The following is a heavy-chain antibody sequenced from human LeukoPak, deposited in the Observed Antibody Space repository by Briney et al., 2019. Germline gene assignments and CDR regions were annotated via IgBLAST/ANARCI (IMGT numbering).Heavy chain of an antibody. CDR1: GGSITGYY. D-gene: IGHD3-16*01. J-gene: IGHJ5*02. V-gene: IGHV4-59*01. CDR2: IYYSGSS. CDR3: ARVFGGGRGGWFDP. Sequence: ASETLSLTCTVSGGSITGYYWTWIRQPPGKALEWIGYIYYSGSSNYNTSLKSRVTISIHKSKNQFSLNLSSVTAADTAVYYCARVFGGGRGGWFDPWGQGTLVAVSS.